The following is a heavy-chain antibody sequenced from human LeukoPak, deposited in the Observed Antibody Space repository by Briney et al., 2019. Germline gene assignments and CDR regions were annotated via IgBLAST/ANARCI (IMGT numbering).Heavy chain of an antibody. CDR2: INPSDGST. CDR3: ARPLNYYDSSGYYNY. CDR1: GYTFTSYY. J-gene: IGHJ4*02. Sequence: ASVKVSCKASGYTFTSYYMHWGRQAPGQGLEWMGIINPSDGSTSNPQKSQGRVTMTRDTSTTTVYMELSGLRSEDTAVYYCARPLNYYDSSGYYNYWGQGTLVTVSS. D-gene: IGHD3-22*01. V-gene: IGHV1-46*01.